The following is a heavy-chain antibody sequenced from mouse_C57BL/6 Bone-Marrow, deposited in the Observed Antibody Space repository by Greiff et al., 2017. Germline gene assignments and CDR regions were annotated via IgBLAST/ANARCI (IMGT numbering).Heavy chain of an antibody. J-gene: IGHJ4*01. Sequence: QVHVKQPGAELVKPGASVKLSCKASGYTFTNYWMHWVKQRPGQGLEWIGMMHPNGGSPDYNEKFKSEATLSVDKSSRTAYMELRSRTSEDSAVYYCARSYDYDDYTMDYWGQGTSVTVSS. V-gene: IGHV1-64*01. D-gene: IGHD2-4*01. CDR1: GYTFTNYW. CDR2: MHPNGGSP. CDR3: ARSYDYDDYTMDY.